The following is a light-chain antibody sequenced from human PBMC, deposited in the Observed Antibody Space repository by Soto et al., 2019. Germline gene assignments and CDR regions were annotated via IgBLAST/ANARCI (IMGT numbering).Light chain of an antibody. CDR1: SSDFGDYNY. CDR3: SSYAASRTRV. Sequence: QSALTQPASVSGSPGQSITISCTGTSSDFGDYNYVSWYQHHPDKAPKPIIFGASNRPSGVSNRFSASKSGNTASQTISGLQVDGEADYYCSSYAASRTRVFGTWTKPTVL. V-gene: IGLV2-14*01. J-gene: IGLJ1*01. CDR2: GAS.